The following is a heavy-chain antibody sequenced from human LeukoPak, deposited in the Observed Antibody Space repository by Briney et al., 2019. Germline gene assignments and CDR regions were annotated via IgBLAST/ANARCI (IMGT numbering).Heavy chain of an antibody. CDR3: VREPVPRSSGLQY. CDR1: GITFSYCT. D-gene: IGHD3-22*01. J-gene: IGHJ4*02. Sequence: SVKVSCKASGITFSYCTISWVRQAPGQGLEWMGRIIPIFGTADYAQKFQGRVTMTPDESTNTAYMELSSLRSEDTAVYYCVREPVPRSSGLQYWGQGTLVTVSS. V-gene: IGHV1-69*13. CDR2: IIPIFGTA.